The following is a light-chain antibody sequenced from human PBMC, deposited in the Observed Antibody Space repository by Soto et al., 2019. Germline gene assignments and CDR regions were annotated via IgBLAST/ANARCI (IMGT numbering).Light chain of an antibody. CDR2: EDN. CDR3: SSYAGSGTYV. J-gene: IGLJ1*01. V-gene: IGLV2-23*01. CDR1: SSDVGNYNL. Sequence: QSALTQPASVSGSPGQSITISCTGTSSDVGNYNLVSWYQQHPGKPPKLMISEDNKRPSGVSDRFSGSKSGNTASLTISGLQAEDEADYYCSSYAGSGTYVFGTGTKLTVL.